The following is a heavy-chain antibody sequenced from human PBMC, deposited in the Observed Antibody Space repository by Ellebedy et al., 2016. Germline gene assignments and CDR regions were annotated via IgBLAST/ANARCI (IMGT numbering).Heavy chain of an antibody. J-gene: IGHJ4*02. CDR1: GFTFSSYA. V-gene: IGHV3-23*01. Sequence: GESLKISXAASGFTFSSYAMSWVRQAPGKGLEWVSAISGSGGSTYYADSVKGRFTISRDNSKNTLYLQMNSLRAEDTAVYYCAKESLHVLRFLEWLQNYFDYWGQGTLVTVSS. CDR3: AKESLHVLRFLEWLQNYFDY. CDR2: ISGSGGST. D-gene: IGHD3-3*01.